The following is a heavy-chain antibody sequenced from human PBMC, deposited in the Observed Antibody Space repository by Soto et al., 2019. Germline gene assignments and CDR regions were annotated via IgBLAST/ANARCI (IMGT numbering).Heavy chain of an antibody. CDR2: INPSGGST. CDR1: GYTFTTYY. D-gene: IGHD2-2*01. J-gene: IGHJ5*02. Sequence: GASVKVSCKASGYTFTTYYIQWVRRAPGQGLEWMGVINPSGGSTSYAQKFQGRVTMTRDTSTSTVYMELSSLRSEDTAVYYCAREIGYCSSTSCGGWFDPWGQGTLVTVS. V-gene: IGHV1-46*01. CDR3: AREIGYCSSTSCGGWFDP.